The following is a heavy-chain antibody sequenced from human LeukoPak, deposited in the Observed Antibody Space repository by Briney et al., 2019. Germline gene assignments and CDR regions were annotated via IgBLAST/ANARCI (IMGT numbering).Heavy chain of an antibody. V-gene: IGHV4-39*07. Sequence: SETLSLTCTVSGGFISRNSFYWGWIRQPPGKGLEWIGSIYYSGTTYYNPSLKSRVTISVDTSKNQFSLKLSSVTAADTALYYCARGGCSSISCYYYYGMDVWGQGTTVTVSS. D-gene: IGHD2-2*01. CDR1: GGFISRNSFY. CDR2: IYYSGTT. CDR3: ARGGCSSISCYYYYGMDV. J-gene: IGHJ6*02.